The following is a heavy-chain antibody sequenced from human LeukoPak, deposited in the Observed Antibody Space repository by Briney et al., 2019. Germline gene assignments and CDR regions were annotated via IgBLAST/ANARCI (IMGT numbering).Heavy chain of an antibody. J-gene: IGHJ4*02. V-gene: IGHV3-74*01. D-gene: IGHD3/OR15-3a*01. CDR3: AREPGTDYRKYYFDY. CDR2: INSDGSSK. Sequence: GGSLRLSCAASGFTFSSYWMHWVRHAPGKGLVWVSRINSDGSSKSYADSVKGRFTISRDNSKNMLYLQMNSLRAEDTAVYYCAREPGTDYRKYYFDYWGQGTLVTVSS. CDR1: GFTFSSYW.